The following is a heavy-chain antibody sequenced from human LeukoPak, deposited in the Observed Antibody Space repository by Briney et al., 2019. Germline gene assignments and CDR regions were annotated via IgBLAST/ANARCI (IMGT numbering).Heavy chain of an antibody. D-gene: IGHD3-22*01. CDR2: ILYDGTNK. CDR3: ARNRPMYYYDTSGPIDY. V-gene: IGHV3-30*19. Sequence: PGGSLRLSCAASGFTFSSFGMHWVRQAPGQGLEWVAFILYDGTNKYYADSVKGRFTISRDNSKNTLSLQMNSLRVEDTALYYCARNRPMYYYDTSGPIDYWGQGTLVTVSS. J-gene: IGHJ4*02. CDR1: GFTFSSFG.